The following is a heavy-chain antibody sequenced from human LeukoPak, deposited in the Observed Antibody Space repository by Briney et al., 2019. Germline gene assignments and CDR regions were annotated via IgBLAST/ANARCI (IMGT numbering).Heavy chain of an antibody. CDR1: GFTFSSYW. V-gene: IGHV3-7*01. D-gene: IGHD4-17*01. CDR3: VTSNPVTSDLVDY. Sequence: GGSLRLSCAASGFTFSSYWMSWVRQAPGKGLEWVANIKQDGSEKYYVDSVKGRFTISRDNAKNSLYLQMNSLRAEDTAVYYCVTSNPVTSDLVDYWGQGTLVTVSS. CDR2: IKQDGSEK. J-gene: IGHJ4*02.